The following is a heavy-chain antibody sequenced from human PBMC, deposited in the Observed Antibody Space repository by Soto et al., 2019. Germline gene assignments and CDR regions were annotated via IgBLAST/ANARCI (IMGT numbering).Heavy chain of an antibody. Sequence: QVQLVEYGGGVVQPGRSLRLSCAASGFTFSSYTMHWVRQAPGKGLEWVADISYDNGVNKYYADSVKGRFTISRDNSKNTLYLQMNSLRAEDTAVYYCERSIAVAGTPEFDYWGQGALVTVSS. J-gene: IGHJ4*02. CDR3: ERSIAVAGTPEFDY. D-gene: IGHD6-19*01. CDR1: GFTFSSYT. V-gene: IGHV3-30-3*01. CDR2: ISYDNGVNK.